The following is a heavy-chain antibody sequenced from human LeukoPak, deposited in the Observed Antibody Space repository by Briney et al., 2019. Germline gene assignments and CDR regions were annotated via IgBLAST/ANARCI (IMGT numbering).Heavy chain of an antibody. V-gene: IGHV3-66*01. CDR3: ARDLGDSSGYYHDY. D-gene: IGHD3-22*01. Sequence: GGSLRLSCAASGFTVSSNYMSWVRQAPGKGLEWVSVIYSGGSTYYADSVKGRFTISRDNSKNTLYLQMNSLRAEDTAVYYCARDLGDSSGYYHDYWGQGTLVTVSS. J-gene: IGHJ4*02. CDR1: GFTVSSNY. CDR2: IYSGGST.